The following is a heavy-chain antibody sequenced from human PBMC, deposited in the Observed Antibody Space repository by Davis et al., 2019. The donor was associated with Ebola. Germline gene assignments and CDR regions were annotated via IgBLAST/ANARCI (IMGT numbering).Heavy chain of an antibody. CDR2: IYYSGST. CDR3: AKCIAADWFDP. Sequence: GSLRLSCTVSGGSISSSSYYWGWIRQPPGKGLEWIRSIYYSGSTYYNPSLKSRVTISVDTSKNQFSLKLSSVTAADTAVYYCAKCIAADWFDPWGQGTLVTVSS. D-gene: IGHD6-13*01. J-gene: IGHJ5*02. CDR1: GGSISSSSYY. V-gene: IGHV4-39*01.